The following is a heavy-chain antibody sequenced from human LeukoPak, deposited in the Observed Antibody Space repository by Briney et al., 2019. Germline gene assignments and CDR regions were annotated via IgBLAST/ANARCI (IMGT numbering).Heavy chain of an antibody. CDR2: IYTSGST. D-gene: IGHD4-23*01. Sequence: SQTLSLTCTVSGGSISSGSYYWSWIRQPAGKGLEWIGRIYTSGSTNYNPSLKSRVTISVDTSKNQFSLKLSSVTAADTAVYYCARVFRGVVTPTYAFYIWGQGTMVTVSS. J-gene: IGHJ3*02. CDR1: GGSISSGSYY. V-gene: IGHV4-61*02. CDR3: ARVFRGVVTPTYAFYI.